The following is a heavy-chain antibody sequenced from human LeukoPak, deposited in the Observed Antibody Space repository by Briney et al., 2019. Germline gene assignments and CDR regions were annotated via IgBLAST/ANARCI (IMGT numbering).Heavy chain of an antibody. CDR1: GFTFSSDG. CDR2: IWYDGSNK. D-gene: IGHD1-26*01. CDR3: ARANGGSYYQGDFDY. J-gene: IGHJ4*02. V-gene: IGHV3-33*01. Sequence: GGSLRLSCAASGFTFSSDGMHWVRQAPGKGLEWVAVIWYDGSNKYYADSVKGRFTISRDNSKNTLYLQMNSLRAEDTAVYYCARANGGSYYQGDFDYWGQGTLVTVSS.